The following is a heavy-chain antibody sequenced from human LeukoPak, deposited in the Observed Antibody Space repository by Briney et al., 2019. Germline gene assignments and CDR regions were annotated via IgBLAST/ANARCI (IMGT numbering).Heavy chain of an antibody. Sequence: VKVSCKASGYTFTSYDINWVRQATGQGLEWMGWMNPNSGNTGYAQKFQGRVTMTRNTSISTAYMELSSLRSEDSAVYYCARAGYYDFWSGYYGLAKSSGGMDVWGQGTTVTVSS. CDR3: ARAGYYDFWSGYYGLAKSSGGMDV. J-gene: IGHJ6*02. V-gene: IGHV1-8*01. CDR1: GYTFTSYD. CDR2: MNPNSGNT. D-gene: IGHD3-3*01.